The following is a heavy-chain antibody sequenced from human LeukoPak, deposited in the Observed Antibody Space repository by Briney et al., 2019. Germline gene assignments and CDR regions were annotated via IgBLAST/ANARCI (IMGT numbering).Heavy chain of an antibody. D-gene: IGHD3-3*01. J-gene: IGHJ4*02. CDR1: GYNCTGYG. V-gene: IGHV1-2*02. Sequence: ASVKVSCNAAGYNCTGYGMHWIRQAPGQGLEWMGWINPNSGGTNYAKKFQGRVTMTRDTSISTAYMELSRLRSDDTAVYYCADGYDSFDDWGQGTLVPVPS. CDR2: INPNSGGT. CDR3: ADGYDSFDD.